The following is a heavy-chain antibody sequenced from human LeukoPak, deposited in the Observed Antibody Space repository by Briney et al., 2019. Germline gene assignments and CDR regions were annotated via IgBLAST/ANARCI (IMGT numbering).Heavy chain of an antibody. J-gene: IGHJ6*02. V-gene: IGHV1-69*13. CDR1: GGTFSSHA. CDR2: IIPIFGTA. Sequence: SVKVSCKASGGTFSSHAISWVRQAPGQGLEWMGGIIPIFGTANYAQKFQGRVTITADESTSTAYMELSSPRSEDTAVYYCARRIYGDYDYYGMDVWGQGTTVTVSS. CDR3: ARRIYGDYDYYGMDV. D-gene: IGHD4-17*01.